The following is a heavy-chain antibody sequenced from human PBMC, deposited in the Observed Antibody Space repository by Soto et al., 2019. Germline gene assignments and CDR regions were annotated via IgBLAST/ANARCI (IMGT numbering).Heavy chain of an antibody. J-gene: IGHJ4*02. CDR1: GYTFTGYY. CDR3: ARGARTGTRRLGGYYFDY. D-gene: IGHD1-7*01. Sequence: ASVKFSCKASGYTFTGYYMHWVRQALGQGLEWMGWINPNSGGTNYAQKFQGWVTMTRDTSISTAYMELSRLRSDDTAVYYCARGARTGTRRLGGYYFDYWGQGTLVTVSS. CDR2: INPNSGGT. V-gene: IGHV1-2*04.